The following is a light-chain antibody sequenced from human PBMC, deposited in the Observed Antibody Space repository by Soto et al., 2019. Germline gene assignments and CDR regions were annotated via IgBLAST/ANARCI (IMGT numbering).Light chain of an antibody. CDR1: SSNMGNNY. CDR3: GTWDSSLSVLYV. CDR2: DNN. Sequence: QSVLTQPPSVSAAPGQKVTISCSGSSSNMGNNYVSWYQQLPGTAPKLLIYDNNKRPSGIPDRFSGSKSGTSATLGITGLQTGDEADYYCGTWDSSLSVLYVFGTGTKLTVL. J-gene: IGLJ1*01. V-gene: IGLV1-51*01.